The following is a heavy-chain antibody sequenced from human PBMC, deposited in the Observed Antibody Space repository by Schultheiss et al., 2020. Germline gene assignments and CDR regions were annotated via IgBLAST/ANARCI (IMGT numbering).Heavy chain of an antibody. CDR1: GFTFDDYA. Sequence: SLKISCAASGFTFDDYAMHWVRQAPGKGLEWVSGISWNSGSIGYADSVKGRFTISRDNAKNSLYLQMNSLRAEDTALYYCAKMETYNWFDPWGQGTLVTVYS. V-gene: IGHV3-9*01. CDR3: AKMETYNWFDP. J-gene: IGHJ5*02. CDR2: ISWNSGSI. D-gene: IGHD1-1*01.